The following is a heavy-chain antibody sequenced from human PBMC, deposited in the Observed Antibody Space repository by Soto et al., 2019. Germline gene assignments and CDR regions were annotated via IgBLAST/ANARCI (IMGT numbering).Heavy chain of an antibody. V-gene: IGHV4-39*01. CDR1: GGSISSSSYC. D-gene: IGHD1-7*01. Sequence: PSETLSLTCTVSGGSISSSSYCWGWIRQPPGKGLEWIGSIYYSGSTYYNPSLKSRVTISVDTSKNQFSLKLSSVTAADTAVYYCARPSTGTFLHAFDIWGQGTMVTVSS. CDR2: IYYSGST. J-gene: IGHJ3*02. CDR3: ARPSTGTFLHAFDI.